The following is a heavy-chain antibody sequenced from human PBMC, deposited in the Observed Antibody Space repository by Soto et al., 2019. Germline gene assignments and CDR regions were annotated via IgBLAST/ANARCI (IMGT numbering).Heavy chain of an antibody. CDR2: MNPNSGNT. CDR3: ARDTVLLWFGELLYPNWFDP. J-gene: IGHJ5*02. Sequence: QVQLVQSGAEVKKPGASVKVSCKASGYTFTSYDINWVRQATGQGLEWMGWMNPNSGNTGYAQKCQGRVTMTRNTSISTAYMELSSLRSEDTAVYYCARDTVLLWFGELLYPNWFDPWGQGTLVTVSS. V-gene: IGHV1-8*01. CDR1: GYTFTSYD. D-gene: IGHD3-10*01.